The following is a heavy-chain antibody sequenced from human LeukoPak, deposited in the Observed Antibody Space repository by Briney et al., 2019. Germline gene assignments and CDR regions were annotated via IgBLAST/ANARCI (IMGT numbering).Heavy chain of an antibody. J-gene: IGHJ5*02. D-gene: IGHD2-2*01. Sequence: ASVKVSCKASGYTFTSYGISWVRQAPGQGLEWMGWISAYNGNTNYAQKLQGRVTMTTDTSTSTAYMELRSLRSDDTAVYYCARAVRCCSSTSCYPSRWFDPWGQGTLVTVSS. CDR1: GYTFTSYG. CDR2: ISAYNGNT. CDR3: ARAVRCCSSTSCYPSRWFDP. V-gene: IGHV1-18*01.